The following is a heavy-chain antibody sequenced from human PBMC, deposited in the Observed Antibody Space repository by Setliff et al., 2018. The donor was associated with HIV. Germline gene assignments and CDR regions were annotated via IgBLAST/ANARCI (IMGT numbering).Heavy chain of an antibody. CDR3: ARDKYRSGSYYDYFDY. D-gene: IGHD1-26*01. CDR2: ISSSSSTI. J-gene: IGHJ4*02. V-gene: IGHV3-48*02. Sequence: GGSLRLSCAASGFTFSSYSMNWVRQAPGKGLEWVSYISSSSSTIYYADSVKGRFTISRDTSKNTFYLEMNSLRDEDTAVYYCARDKYRSGSYYDYFDYWGQGTLVTVSS. CDR1: GFTFSSYS.